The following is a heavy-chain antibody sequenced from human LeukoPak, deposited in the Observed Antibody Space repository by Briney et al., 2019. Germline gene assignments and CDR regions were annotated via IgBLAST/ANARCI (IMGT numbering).Heavy chain of an antibody. CDR1: GGSISSSSYY. Sequence: NSSETLSLTCTVSGGSISSSSYYWGWIRQPPGKGLEWIGYIYYSGSTNYNPSLKSRVTISVDTSKNQFSLKLSSVTAADTAVYYCARHADSYGEAHFDYWGQGTLVTVSS. CDR2: IYYSGST. D-gene: IGHD5-18*01. V-gene: IGHV4-61*05. CDR3: ARHADSYGEAHFDY. J-gene: IGHJ4*02.